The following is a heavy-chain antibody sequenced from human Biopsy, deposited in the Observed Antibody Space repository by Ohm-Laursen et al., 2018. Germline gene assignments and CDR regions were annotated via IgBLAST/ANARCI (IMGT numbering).Heavy chain of an antibody. Sequence: SLRLSCAASGFIFSTYTMNWVRQAPGKGLEWVSHIDVLDYNTYYVDSVRGRFTISRDNSKEMVYLQISSLRADDTAVYYCVRGWGGYNFDSWGPGTLVTVSS. D-gene: IGHD2-2*02. V-gene: IGHV3-23*01. CDR1: GFIFSTYT. CDR3: VRGWGGYNFDS. CDR2: IDVLDYNT. J-gene: IGHJ4*01.